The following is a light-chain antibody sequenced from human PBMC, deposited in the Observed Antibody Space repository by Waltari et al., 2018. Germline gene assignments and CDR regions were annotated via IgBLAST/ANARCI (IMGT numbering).Light chain of an antibody. J-gene: IGLJ1*01. V-gene: IGLV2-14*03. CDR3: LSYTTSDTYV. CDR2: DVP. CDR1: SSDAGRYDY. Sequence: SALPQPASVSGSPGQSISISCTGTSSDAGRYDYVSWYQQHPDKAPKLLIYDVPQRPSGLSQRFSGSKSGYTASLTISGLQSEDEADYYCLSYTTSDTYVFGSGTRVTVL.